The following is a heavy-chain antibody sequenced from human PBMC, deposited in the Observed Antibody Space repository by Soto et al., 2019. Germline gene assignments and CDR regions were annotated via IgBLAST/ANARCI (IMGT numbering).Heavy chain of an antibody. CDR2: IYPGDFDT. D-gene: IGHD5-18*01. Sequence: LGESLKISCTGSGYNFDTYWIGWVRQMAGKGLEWMGIIYPGDFDTRYSQSFQGHFTMSVDKSINTAYLQWNNLETSDTAIYYCARPLGYSFGHQEFFDYWGQGTPVTVSS. J-gene: IGHJ4*02. V-gene: IGHV5-51*01. CDR1: GYNFDTYW. CDR3: ARPLGYSFGHQEFFDY.